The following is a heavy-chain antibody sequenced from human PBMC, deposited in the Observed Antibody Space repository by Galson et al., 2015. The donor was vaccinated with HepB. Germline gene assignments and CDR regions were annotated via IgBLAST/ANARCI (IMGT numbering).Heavy chain of an antibody. D-gene: IGHD2-2*01. CDR1: GFNFRSYW. Sequence: SLRLSCAASGFNFRSYWMHWVRQAPGKGLVWVSRINSDGSSTSYADSVKGRFTISRDNAKNTLYLQMNSLRAEDTAVYYCARDCSSTSCLASQWYFDLWGRGTLVTVSS. V-gene: IGHV3-74*01. J-gene: IGHJ2*01. CDR2: INSDGSST. CDR3: ARDCSSTSCLASQWYFDL.